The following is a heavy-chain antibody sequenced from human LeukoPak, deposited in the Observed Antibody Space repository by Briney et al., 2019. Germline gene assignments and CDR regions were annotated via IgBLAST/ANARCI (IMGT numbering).Heavy chain of an antibody. D-gene: IGHD3-22*01. V-gene: IGHV1-18*01. J-gene: IGHJ4*02. CDR3: ARVGYDSSGYYFSSIPYYFDY. CDR1: GYTFTSYD. CDR2: ISAYNGNT. Sequence: GASVKVSCKASGYTFTSYDINWVRQAPGQGLEWMGWISAYNGNTNYAQKLQGRVTMTTDTSTSTAYMELRSLRSDDTAVYYCARVGYDSSGYYFSSIPYYFDYWGQGTLVTVSS.